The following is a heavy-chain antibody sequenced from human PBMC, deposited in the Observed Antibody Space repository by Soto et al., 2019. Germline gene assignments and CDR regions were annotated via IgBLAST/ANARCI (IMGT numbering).Heavy chain of an antibody. V-gene: IGHV1-69*02. CDR1: GGTFSSYT. D-gene: IGHD2-2*01. CDR2: IIPILGIA. Sequence: QVQLVQSGAEVKKPGSSVKVSCKASGGTFSSYTISWVRQAPGQGLEWMGRIIPILGIANYAQKFQGRVTIPADKSTSTAYMELSSLRSEDTAVYYCARPLGSTSSYDYYGMDVWGQGTTVTVSS. J-gene: IGHJ6*02. CDR3: ARPLGSTSSYDYYGMDV.